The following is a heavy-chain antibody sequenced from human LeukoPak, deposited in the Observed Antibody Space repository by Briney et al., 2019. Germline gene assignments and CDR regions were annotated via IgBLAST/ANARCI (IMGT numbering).Heavy chain of an antibody. CDR1: GGSISSGGYY. D-gene: IGHD1-26*01. Sequence: SETLSLTCTVSGGSISSGGYYWSWIRQPPGKGLEWIGYIYHSGSTYYNPSLKSRVTISVDRSKNQFSLKLSSVTAADTAVYYCARGVGAYIGSYLEFDYWGQGTLVTVSS. V-gene: IGHV4-30-2*01. J-gene: IGHJ4*02. CDR2: IYHSGST. CDR3: ARGVGAYIGSYLEFDY.